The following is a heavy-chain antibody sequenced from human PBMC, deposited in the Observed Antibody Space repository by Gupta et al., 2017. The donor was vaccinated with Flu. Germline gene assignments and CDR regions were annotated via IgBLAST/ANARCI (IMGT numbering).Heavy chain of an antibody. V-gene: IGHV4-59*08. CDR3: ARHQLEYGDPLYYFDY. CDR2: GST. Sequence: GSTNYNPSLKSRVTISVDTSKNQFSLKLSSVTAADTAVYYCARHQLEYGDPLYYFDYWGQGTLVTVSS. D-gene: IGHD4-17*01. J-gene: IGHJ4*02.